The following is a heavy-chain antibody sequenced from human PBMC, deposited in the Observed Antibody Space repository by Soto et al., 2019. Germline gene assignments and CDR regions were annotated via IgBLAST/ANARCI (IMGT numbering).Heavy chain of an antibody. CDR1: GGSFSGYY. Sequence: SETLSLTCAVYGGSFSGYYWSWIRQPPGKGLEWIGEINHSGSTNYNPSLKSRVTISVDTSKIQFSLKLSSVTAADTAVYYCARGRAAADPYYFDYWGQGTLVTVSS. D-gene: IGHD6-13*01. CDR2: INHSGST. V-gene: IGHV4-34*01. J-gene: IGHJ4*02. CDR3: ARGRAAADPYYFDY.